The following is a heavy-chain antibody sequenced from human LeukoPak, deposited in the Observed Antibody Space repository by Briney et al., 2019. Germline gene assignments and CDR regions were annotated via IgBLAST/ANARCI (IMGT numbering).Heavy chain of an antibody. V-gene: IGHV4-39*01. CDR3: ARLGGGNYYDSSGDAFDI. D-gene: IGHD3-22*01. CDR1: GGSISSSSYY. Sequence: PSETLSLTCTVSGGSISSSSYYWGWIRQPPGKGLEWIGSSYYSGSNYYNPSLNSRVTISVDTSKNQFSLKLSSVTAADTAVYYCARLGGGNYYDSSGDAFDIWGQGTMVTVSS. J-gene: IGHJ3*02. CDR2: SYYSGSN.